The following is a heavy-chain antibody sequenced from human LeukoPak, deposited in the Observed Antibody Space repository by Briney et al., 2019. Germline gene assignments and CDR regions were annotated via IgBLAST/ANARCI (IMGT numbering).Heavy chain of an antibody. V-gene: IGHV3-30-3*01. Sequence: GGSLRLSCAASGFTFSSYAMHWVRQAPGKGLEWVAVISYDGSNKYYADSVKGRFTISRDNSKNTLYLQMNSLRAEDTAVYYCARGRSRYSSDYFDYWGQGTLVTVSS. CDR1: GFTFSSYA. CDR3: ARGRSRYSSDYFDY. CDR2: ISYDGSNK. J-gene: IGHJ4*02. D-gene: IGHD5-18*01.